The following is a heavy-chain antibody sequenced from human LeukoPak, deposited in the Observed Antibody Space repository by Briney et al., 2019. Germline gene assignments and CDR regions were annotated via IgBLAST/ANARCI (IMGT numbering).Heavy chain of an antibody. V-gene: IGHV3-48*04. CDR2: IDLSGSTL. CDR1: GFTFSSYT. CDR3: ARGPPLFDP. Sequence: GGSLRLSCAASGFTFSSYTMNWVRQAPGKGLEWVSYIDLSGSTLYYVDSVKDRFTISRDNAKNSLYLQMNSLTAEDTAVYYCARGPPLFDPWGQGTLVAVSS. J-gene: IGHJ5*02.